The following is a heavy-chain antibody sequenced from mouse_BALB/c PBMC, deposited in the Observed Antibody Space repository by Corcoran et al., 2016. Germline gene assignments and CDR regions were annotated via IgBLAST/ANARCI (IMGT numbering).Heavy chain of an antibody. CDR2: IWWDDDK. J-gene: IGHJ4*01. CDR1: GFSLSTSGMG. Sequence: QVTLKESGPGILQPSQTLSLTCSFSGFSLSTSGMGVGWIRQPSGKGLEWLAHIWWDDDKRYSPALKSRLTISKDTSSNQVFLKIASVDTADTATYYCARLYGNYDAMDYWGQGTSVTVSS. CDR3: ARLYGNYDAMDY. D-gene: IGHD2-1*01. V-gene: IGHV8-8*01.